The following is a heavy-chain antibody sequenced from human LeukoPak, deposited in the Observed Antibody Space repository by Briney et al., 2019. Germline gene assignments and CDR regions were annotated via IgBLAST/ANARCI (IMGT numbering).Heavy chain of an antibody. CDR1: GYTFTSYY. CDR3: ARDSGDYVWGSYIGYFDY. CDR2: INPSGGST. J-gene: IGHJ4*02. Sequence: ASVKVSCKASGYTFTSYYMHWVRQAPGQGLEWMGIINPSGGSTSYAQKFQGRVTMTRDTSTSTVYMELSSLRSEDTAVYYCARDSGDYVWGSYIGYFDYWGQGTLSPSPQ. V-gene: IGHV1-46*01. D-gene: IGHD3-16*01.